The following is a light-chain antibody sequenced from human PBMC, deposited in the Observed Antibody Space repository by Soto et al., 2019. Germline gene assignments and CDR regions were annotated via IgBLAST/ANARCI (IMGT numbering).Light chain of an antibody. J-gene: IGLJ1*01. CDR3: RSYAGSNTYV. CDR2: EVV. Sequence: QSVLTQPPSASGSPGESLIISCTGTKNDIGVYDFVSWYQHHPDKAPRLIIYEVVQRPSGVPDRFSGSKSGNTASLTVSGLQAADEADYFCRSYAGSNTYVFGSGTKLTVL. CDR1: KNDIGVYDF. V-gene: IGLV2-8*01.